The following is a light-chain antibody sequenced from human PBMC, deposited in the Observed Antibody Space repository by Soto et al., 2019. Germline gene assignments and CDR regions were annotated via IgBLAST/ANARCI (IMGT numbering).Light chain of an antibody. V-gene: IGLV2-14*03. J-gene: IGLJ1*01. CDR1: SSDVGAYTY. CDR2: DVS. Sequence: QSVLTQPASVSGSPGRSITISCSGTSSDVGAYTYVSWYQVHPGEPPKLVIYDVSKRPSGVSNRFSGSKSGNTASLTISGLQAEDEGDYYCSSYRSTSTLGVFGTGTKLTVL. CDR3: SSYRSTSTLGV.